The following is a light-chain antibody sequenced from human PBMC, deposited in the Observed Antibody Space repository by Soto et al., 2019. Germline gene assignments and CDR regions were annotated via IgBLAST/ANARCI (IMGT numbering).Light chain of an antibody. J-gene: IGKJ1*01. V-gene: IGKV3-15*01. CDR1: QSVSSD. Sequence: EIVMTQSPATLSVSPGERATLSCRASQSVSSDLAWYQQKPGQAPRLLIYGASTRATGIPARFSGSGSGTEFTPTISSLQSEDFEVYYCQQYNNWQWKFGQGTKVDI. CDR2: GAS. CDR3: QQYNNWQWK.